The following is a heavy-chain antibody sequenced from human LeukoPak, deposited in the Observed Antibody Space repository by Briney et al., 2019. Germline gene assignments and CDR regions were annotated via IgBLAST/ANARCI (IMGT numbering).Heavy chain of an antibody. D-gene: IGHD6-19*01. J-gene: IGHJ4*02. CDR3: AKDNIRIVVAGTIDY. CDR2: ISWNSGSK. Sequence: GGSLRLSCAASGFTFSSYAMSWVRQAPGKGLEWVSGISWNSGSKGYAGSVKGRFTISRDNAKNSLYLQMNSLRSEDTALYYCAKDNIRIVVAGTIDYWGQGTLVTVSS. CDR1: GFTFSSYA. V-gene: IGHV3-9*01.